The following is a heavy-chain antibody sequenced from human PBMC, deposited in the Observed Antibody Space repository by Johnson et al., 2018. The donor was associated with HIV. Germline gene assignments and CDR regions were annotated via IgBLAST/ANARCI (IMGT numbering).Heavy chain of an antibody. CDR3: ARGGVVHDAFDM. Sequence: QVQLVESGGGLVQPGRSLRLSCAASGFTFSSYTMHWVRQAPGKGLEWVAVISYDGKNKDYADPVKGRFTLSRDNSKNTLYLQLSSLRTEDTAVFYCARGGVVHDAFDMWGQGTMVTVSS. CDR2: ISYDGKNK. J-gene: IGHJ3*02. CDR1: GFTFSSYT. D-gene: IGHD2-2*01. V-gene: IGHV3-30*04.